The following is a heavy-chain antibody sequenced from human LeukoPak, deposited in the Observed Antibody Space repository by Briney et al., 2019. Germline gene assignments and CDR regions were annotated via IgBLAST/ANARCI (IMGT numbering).Heavy chain of an antibody. CDR3: AKGNWRYFDY. CDR1: GFTFSTYA. CDR2: ISGSGGST. D-gene: IGHD1-1*01. V-gene: IGHV3-23*01. Sequence: GGSLRLSCAASGFTFSTYAMSWVRQAPGKGLEWVSAISGSGGSTYYADSAKGRFTISRDNSKNTLYLQMNSLGADDTAVYYCAKGNWRYFDYWGQGTLVTVSS. J-gene: IGHJ4*02.